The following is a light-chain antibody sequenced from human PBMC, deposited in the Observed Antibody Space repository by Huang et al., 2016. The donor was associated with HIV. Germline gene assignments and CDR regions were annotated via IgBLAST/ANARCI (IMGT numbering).Light chain of an antibody. CDR3: QQYHTIPWT. CDR1: QGIGNS. V-gene: IGKV1-NL1*01. Sequence: DIQMTQSPSSLSASVGDRATITCRATQGIGNSLAWYQQNPGKAPRLLLDATSRLESGVPSRLSGSGSGTHYTLTINTLQPEDIGSYYCQQYHTIPWTFGQGTKVEVK. J-gene: IGKJ1*01. CDR2: ATS.